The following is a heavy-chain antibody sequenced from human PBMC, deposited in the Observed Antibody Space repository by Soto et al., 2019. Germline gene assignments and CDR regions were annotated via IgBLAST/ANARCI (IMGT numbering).Heavy chain of an antibody. D-gene: IGHD2-8*01. Sequence: QVHLVQCGAEEKKPGASVKVSCKASGYTFTSYAMYWVRQAPGQRLEWMGWINAGNGNTKYSQKFQGRVTITRDTSASTAYMELSSLRSEDTAVYYCARDLGYCTNGVCYPAWFDPWGQGTLVTVSS. V-gene: IGHV1-3*05. CDR2: INAGNGNT. CDR3: ARDLGYCTNGVCYPAWFDP. CDR1: GYTFTSYA. J-gene: IGHJ5*02.